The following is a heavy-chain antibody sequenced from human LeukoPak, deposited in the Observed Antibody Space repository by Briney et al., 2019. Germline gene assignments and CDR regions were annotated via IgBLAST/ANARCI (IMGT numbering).Heavy chain of an antibody. Sequence: GGSLRLSCAASGFTFSTYSMNWVLQAPGKGLEWVSSISSSSSYIYYADSLKGRFTISRDNAKNSLYLQMNSLRAEDTAVYYCARDRALDYWGQGTLVTVSS. J-gene: IGHJ4*02. CDR3: ARDRALDY. V-gene: IGHV3-21*01. CDR1: GFTFSTYS. CDR2: ISSSSSYI.